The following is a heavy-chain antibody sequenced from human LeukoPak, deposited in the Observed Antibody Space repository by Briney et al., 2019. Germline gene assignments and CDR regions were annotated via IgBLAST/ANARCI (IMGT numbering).Heavy chain of an antibody. D-gene: IGHD6-19*01. V-gene: IGHV4-59*01. CDR1: GGSISSYY. CDR3: ARSPDLAVAGTNAFDI. J-gene: IGHJ3*02. CDR2: IYYSGST. Sequence: SETLSLTCTVSGGSISSYYWSWIRQPPGKGLEWIGYIYYSGSTNYNPSLKSRVTISVDTSKNQFSLKLSSVTAADTAVYYCARSPDLAVAGTNAFDIWGQGTMVTVSS.